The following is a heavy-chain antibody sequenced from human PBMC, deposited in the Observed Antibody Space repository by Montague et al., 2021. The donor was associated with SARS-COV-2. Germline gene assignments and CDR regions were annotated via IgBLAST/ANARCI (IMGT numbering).Heavy chain of an antibody. CDR3: ARQEPIVVVVAAARGWFDP. D-gene: IGHD2-15*01. CDR2: IYYSGST. Sequence: SETLSLTCAVYGGSFSDYYWTWIRQPPGKGLEWIGSIYYSGSTYYNPSLKSRVTISVDTSKNQFSLELSSVTAADTAVYYCARQEPIVVVVAAARGWFDPWGQGTLVTVSS. V-gene: IGHV4-34*01. J-gene: IGHJ5*02. CDR1: GGSFSDYY.